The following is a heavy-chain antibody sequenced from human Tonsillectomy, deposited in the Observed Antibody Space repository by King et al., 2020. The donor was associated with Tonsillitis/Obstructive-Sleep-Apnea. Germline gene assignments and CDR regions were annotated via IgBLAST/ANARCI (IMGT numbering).Heavy chain of an antibody. J-gene: IGHJ3*02. CDR2: ISYDGNNK. Sequence: VQLVESGGGVVQPGRSLRLSCAASEFTFRTYAMHWVRQAPGKGLGGVAIISYDGNNKYYADSVKGRFTISRDNSKNTLYLQMNSLGAEDTDVYYCARGRDCSSTSCYNAFDIWGHGTMVTVSS. V-gene: IGHV3-30*04. CDR3: ARGRDCSSTSCYNAFDI. CDR1: EFTFRTYA. D-gene: IGHD2-2*02.